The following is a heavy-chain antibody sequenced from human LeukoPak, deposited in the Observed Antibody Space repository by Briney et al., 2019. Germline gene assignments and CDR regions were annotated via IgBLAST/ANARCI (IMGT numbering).Heavy chain of an antibody. J-gene: IGHJ5*02. Sequence: GGSLRLSCAASGFTFSSYAMSWVRQAPGKGLEWVSAISGSGGSTYYADSVNGRFTISRDNSKNTLYLQMNSLRAEDTAVYYCANDFWSPENWFDPWGQGTLVTVSS. CDR1: GFTFSSYA. V-gene: IGHV3-23*01. CDR3: ANDFWSPENWFDP. D-gene: IGHD3-3*01. CDR2: ISGSGGST.